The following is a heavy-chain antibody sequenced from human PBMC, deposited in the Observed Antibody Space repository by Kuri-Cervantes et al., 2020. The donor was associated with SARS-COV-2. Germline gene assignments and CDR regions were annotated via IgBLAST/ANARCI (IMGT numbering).Heavy chain of an antibody. V-gene: IGHV3-30-3*01. CDR3: AKDGGGLPVPAYNWFDP. Sequence: GGSLRLSGEASGFTFSSYAMPWVRQAPGKGLEWVAVTSYDGSNKYYADSVKGRFTISRDNSKNTLYLQMNSLRAEDTAVYYCAKDGGGLPVPAYNWFDPWGQGTLVTVSS. CDR2: TSYDGSNK. CDR1: GFTFSSYA. J-gene: IGHJ5*02. D-gene: IGHD2-2*01.